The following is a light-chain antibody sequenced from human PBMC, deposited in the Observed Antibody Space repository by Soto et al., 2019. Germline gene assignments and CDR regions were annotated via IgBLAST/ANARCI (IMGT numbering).Light chain of an antibody. CDR1: RDDIGAYDY. V-gene: IGLV2-14*01. Sequence: QSVLTQPASVSLSPGQSITISCAGTRDDIGAYDYVSWCQQHPGNAPKLLVYEVTNRPSGVSDRFSGSKSGNTASLTISGLQAEDEADYYCNSYTNSSAVVFGGGTKVTVL. CDR2: EVT. J-gene: IGLJ2*01. CDR3: NSYTNSSAVV.